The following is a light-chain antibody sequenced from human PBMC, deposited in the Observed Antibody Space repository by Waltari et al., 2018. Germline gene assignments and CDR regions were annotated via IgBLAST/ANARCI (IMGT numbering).Light chain of an antibody. CDR1: QSVYNF. J-gene: IGKJ4*01. V-gene: IGKV3-11*01. CDR2: EAS. Sequence: EVVLTQSPATLSLSPGERATLSCRASQSVYNFLAWYQQKPGQAPRLLIYEASQRATGIPARFSGSRSGTDFTLTISNVEAEDVAIYYCQQRANWPPLTFGGGTKVEIK. CDR3: QQRANWPPLT.